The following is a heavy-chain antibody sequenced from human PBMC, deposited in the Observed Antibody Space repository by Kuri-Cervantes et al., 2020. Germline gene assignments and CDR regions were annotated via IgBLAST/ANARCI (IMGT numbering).Heavy chain of an antibody. CDR3: ARENNGYFFDS. CDR2: INHSGST. V-gene: IGHV4-34*01. J-gene: IGHJ4*02. CDR1: GESLSVYY. D-gene: IGHD3-22*01. Sequence: SQTLSLTCAVYGESLSVYYWSWIRQPPGKGLEWIGEINHSGSTNYNPSLKSRVTISADTSKNQLSLKLNSVTAADTAVYYCARENNGYFFDSWGRGILVTVSS.